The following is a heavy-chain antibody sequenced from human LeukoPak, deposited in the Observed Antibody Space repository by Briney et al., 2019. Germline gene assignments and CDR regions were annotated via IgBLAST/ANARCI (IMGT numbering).Heavy chain of an antibody. D-gene: IGHD1-26*01. V-gene: IGHV1-24*01. Sequence: ASVTVSCTVSGHTLTELAMHWVRQAPGKGLEWVGGFDPEAVDIVYAQSFQGRVTLTEDTSTDTAYMELSSLRSDDTAIYYCATNGLQVDNLLPDDTFGVCGQGTVVTVSS. CDR2: FDPEAVDI. J-gene: IGHJ3*01. CDR1: GHTLTELA. CDR3: ATNGLQVDNLLPDDTFGV.